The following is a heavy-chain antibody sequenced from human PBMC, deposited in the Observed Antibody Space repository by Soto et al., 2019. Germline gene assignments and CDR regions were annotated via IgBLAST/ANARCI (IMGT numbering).Heavy chain of an antibody. J-gene: IGHJ3*02. CDR3: ASYKTGDAFDI. D-gene: IGHD1-1*01. Sequence: QVQLQESGPGLVKPSQTLSLTCTVSGGSISSGGYYWSWIRQHPGKGLEWIGYIYYSGSTYYNPSLKRRVTISVDTSKNQSSLKLSSVTPADTAVYYCASYKTGDAFDIWGQGTMVTVSS. V-gene: IGHV4-31*03. CDR1: GGSISSGGYY. CDR2: IYYSGST.